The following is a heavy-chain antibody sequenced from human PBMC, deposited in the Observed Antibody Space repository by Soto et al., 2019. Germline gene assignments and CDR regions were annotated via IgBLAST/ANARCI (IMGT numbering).Heavy chain of an antibody. D-gene: IGHD3-22*01. CDR1: GGSTIRGDYY. CDR2: IYYSGST. Sequence: PSETLSLPCTVSGGSTIRGDYYWTWIRKPPGKHVEWIWYIYYSGSTYYNPSLKSRITISGDTSKNQFSLKLSSVTAADTAVYYCARSGPLYDSSGFYWYFELWGRGTRGTVSS. CDR3: ARSGPLYDSSGFYWYFEL. V-gene: IGHV4-30-4*01. J-gene: IGHJ2*01.